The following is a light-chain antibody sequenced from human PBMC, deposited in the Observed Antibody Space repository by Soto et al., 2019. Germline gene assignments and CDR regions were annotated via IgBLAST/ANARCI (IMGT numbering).Light chain of an antibody. CDR1: QNIANY. Sequence: DIVLTQSPATLSLSRGERATLSCRASQNIANYVAWYQQRPGQAPRLLIYDASTRATGIPARFSGSGSGTDFTLTISNLEPEDFAVYYCQQHSHWPPWTFGQGTKVDIK. V-gene: IGKV3-11*01. CDR3: QQHSHWPPWT. CDR2: DAS. J-gene: IGKJ1*01.